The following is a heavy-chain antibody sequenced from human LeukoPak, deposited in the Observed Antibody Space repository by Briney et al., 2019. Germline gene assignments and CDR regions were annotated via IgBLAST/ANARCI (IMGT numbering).Heavy chain of an antibody. CDR1: GYTFTGYY. J-gene: IGHJ4*02. CDR3: ARGSIAVAGHGY. CDR2: INPISGST. Sequence: GASVKVSCKPSGYTFTGYYMHWVRQAPGQGLEWMGWINPISGSTNYAQKFQGRVTMTRDTSISTAYMELSRLRSDDTAVYYCARGSIAVAGHGYWGQGTLVTVSS. D-gene: IGHD6-19*01. V-gene: IGHV1-2*02.